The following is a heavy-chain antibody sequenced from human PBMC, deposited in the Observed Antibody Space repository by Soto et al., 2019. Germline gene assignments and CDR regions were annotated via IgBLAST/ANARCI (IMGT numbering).Heavy chain of an antibody. CDR1: GYAFSSYW. Sequence: PGESLKISCEGSGYAFSSYWIAWVRQMPGKGLEWMGIIYPGDSDTRYSPSFQGQVTISVDKSITTAYLQWSSLKASDTAIYYCARGYCPATICDRYVDPWARGNVVTVS. V-gene: IGHV5-51*01. J-gene: IGHJ5*02. CDR2: IYPGDSDT. CDR3: ARGYCPATICDRYVDP. D-gene: IGHD2-15*01.